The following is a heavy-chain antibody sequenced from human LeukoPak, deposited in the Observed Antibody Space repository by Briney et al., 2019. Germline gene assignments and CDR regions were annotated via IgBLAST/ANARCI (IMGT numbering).Heavy chain of an antibody. D-gene: IGHD2-2*01. J-gene: IGHJ2*01. V-gene: IGHV1-8*01. CDR1: GYTSTSYD. CDR3: ARRGTSYYWYFDL. CDR2: MNVNSGNT. Sequence: ASVKVSCKASGYTSTSYDINWVRQATGQGPEWMGWMNVNSGNTGYAREFQGRVTMTRNTSIRTAYMELSDLRSEDTAVYYCARRGTSYYWYFDLWGRGTLVTVSS.